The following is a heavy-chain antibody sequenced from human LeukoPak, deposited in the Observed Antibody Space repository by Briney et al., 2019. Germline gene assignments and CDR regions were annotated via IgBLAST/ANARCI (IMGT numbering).Heavy chain of an antibody. J-gene: IGHJ4*02. D-gene: IGHD6-13*01. CDR3: ARDQGGTGSWYEGEGY. CDR1: GFTFDDYG. V-gene: IGHV3-20*04. CDR2: ITWNGGRT. Sequence: PGGSLRLSCAASGFTFDDYGMSWVRQAPGKGLEWVSGITWNGGRTRYADPVKGRFTISRDNDKNSLYLQMNSLRAGDTAVYYCARDQGGTGSWYEGEGYWGQVTLVTVS.